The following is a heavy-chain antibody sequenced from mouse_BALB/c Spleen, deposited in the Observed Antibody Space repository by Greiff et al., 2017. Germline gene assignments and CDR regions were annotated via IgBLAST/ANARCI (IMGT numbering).Heavy chain of an antibody. J-gene: IGHJ1*01. Sequence: EVQVVESGGGLVQPGGSLKLSCAASGFTFSSYTMSWVRQTPEKRLEWVAYISNGGGSTYYPDTVKGRFTISRDNAKNTLYLQMSSLKSEDTAMYYCARRYDYDWYFDVWGAGTTVTVSS. V-gene: IGHV5-12-2*01. CDR3: ARRYDYDWYFDV. D-gene: IGHD2-4*01. CDR2: ISNGGGST. CDR1: GFTFSSYT.